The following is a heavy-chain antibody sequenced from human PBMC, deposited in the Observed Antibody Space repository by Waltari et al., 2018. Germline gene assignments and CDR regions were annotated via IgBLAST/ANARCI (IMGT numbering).Heavy chain of an antibody. J-gene: IGHJ4*02. V-gene: IGHV3-74*01. CDR3: ARKGGRGYPYGPFYYDY. D-gene: IGHD5-18*01. Sequence: EVQLVESGGGLVRPGESWRLSGQASESDFVAYWLPWFRQSPGKGRDWVSRINIDGGYISYADSVKGRFTISRDNAKNRVFLQLNSVRGEDTAVYYCARKGGRGYPYGPFYYDYWGQGTLVTVSS. CDR2: INIDGGYI. CDR1: ESDFVAYW.